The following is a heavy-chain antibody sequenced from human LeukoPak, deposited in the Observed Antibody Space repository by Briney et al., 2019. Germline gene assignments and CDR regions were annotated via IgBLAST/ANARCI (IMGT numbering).Heavy chain of an antibody. D-gene: IGHD2-2*01. Sequence: PGGSLRLSCAASGFKFNNYTMSWVRQAPGKGLEWVSSITGSGVSTHYAAYVKGRFTISRDNFTNTLYVQMNSLRGEDTAIYYCAKDLGDIVLIPAGSPFDYRGQGTLVIVSS. CDR3: AKDLGDIVLIPAGSPFDY. J-gene: IGHJ4*02. V-gene: IGHV3-23*01. CDR2: ITGSGVST. CDR1: GFKFNNYT.